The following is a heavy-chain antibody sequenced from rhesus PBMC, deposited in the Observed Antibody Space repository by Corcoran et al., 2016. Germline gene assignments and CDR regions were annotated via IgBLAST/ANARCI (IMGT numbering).Heavy chain of an antibody. CDR2: ISGSGGST. J-gene: IGHJ6*01. V-gene: IGHV4-173*01. D-gene: IGHD3-3*01. CDR1: GGSISSNS. Sequence: QLQLQESGPGLVKPSETLSLTCAVSGGSISSNSWSWIRQPPGKGLEWIGRISGSGGSTDYNPSLKSRVTISTDTSENQFSLKLSSVTAADTAVYYCARVNIWTLYYGLDSWGQGLRVTVSS. CDR3: ARVNIWTLYYGLDS.